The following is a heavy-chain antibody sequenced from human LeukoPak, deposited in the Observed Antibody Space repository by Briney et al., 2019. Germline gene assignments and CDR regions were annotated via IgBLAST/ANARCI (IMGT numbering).Heavy chain of an antibody. D-gene: IGHD3-3*01. CDR3: ARDFWSGQYFQH. CDR1: GFTFSSYS. CDR2: ISSSSSYI. J-gene: IGHJ1*01. Sequence: GGSLRLSCAGSGFTFSSYSMTWVRQAPGKGLEWVSSISSSSSYIYYADSVKGRFTISRDNAKNSLYLHMNSLRAEDTAVYYCARDFWSGQYFQHWGQGTLVTVSS. V-gene: IGHV3-21*01.